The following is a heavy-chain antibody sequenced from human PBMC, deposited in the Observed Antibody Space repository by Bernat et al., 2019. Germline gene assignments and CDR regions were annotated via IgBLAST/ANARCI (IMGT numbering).Heavy chain of an antibody. CDR1: GFTFSNYG. J-gene: IGHJ4*02. D-gene: IGHD6-19*01. CDR3: ARLGSSGSLDY. Sequence: QVQLVESGGGVVQPGRSLRLSCAASGFTFSNYGMHWVRQAPGKGLEWVAVIWYDGSNKYYAYSVKGRFTISRDNSKNTLYLQMNSLGDEDTAVYYCARLGSSGSLDYWGQGTVVTVSS. CDR2: IWYDGSNK. V-gene: IGHV3-33*01.